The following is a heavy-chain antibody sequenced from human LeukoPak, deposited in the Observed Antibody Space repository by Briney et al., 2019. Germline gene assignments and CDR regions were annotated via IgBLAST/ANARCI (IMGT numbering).Heavy chain of an antibody. J-gene: IGHJ4*02. D-gene: IGHD3-22*01. Sequence: PGGSLRLSCAASGFTFNNYAMSWVRQARRKGLEWVSTITGSGGSTYYADSVKGRFTISRDNSNNTLYLQMNSLRAEDTAVYYCTKSRDSSGYYLSYFDYWGQGTLVTVSS. V-gene: IGHV3-23*01. CDR3: TKSRDSSGYYLSYFDY. CDR2: ITGSGGST. CDR1: GFTFNNYA.